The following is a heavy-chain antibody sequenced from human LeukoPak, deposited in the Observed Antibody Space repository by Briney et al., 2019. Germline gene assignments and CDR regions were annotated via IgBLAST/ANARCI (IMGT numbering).Heavy chain of an antibody. D-gene: IGHD3-22*01. CDR3: ARPYDYDSGTFYSGF. CDR2: LYSSGNA. V-gene: IGHV3-66*01. CDR1: GFIVSNNH. Sequence: PGGSLRLSCAASGFIVSNNHISWVRQATGKGLEWVSVLYSSGNAYYANSVRGRFSISRDNSKNTVFLQMNSLRAEDTAVYYCARPYDYDSGTFYSGFWGQGTLVTVSS. J-gene: IGHJ4*02.